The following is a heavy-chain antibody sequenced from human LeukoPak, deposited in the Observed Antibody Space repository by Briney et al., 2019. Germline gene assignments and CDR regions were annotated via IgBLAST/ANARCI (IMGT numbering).Heavy chain of an antibody. D-gene: IGHD3-3*01. CDR3: ARGSQRITVFGVVTDY. V-gene: IGHV4-59*01. CDR2: VYYTGST. CDR1: GGSISSYY. Sequence: SESLSLTCTVSGGSISSYYWSWIRQPPGKGLEWIGYVYYTGSTNYNPSLKSRVTISVDTSKNHFSLELSSVTAADTAVYYCARGSQRITVFGVVTDYWGQGTLVTVSS. J-gene: IGHJ4*02.